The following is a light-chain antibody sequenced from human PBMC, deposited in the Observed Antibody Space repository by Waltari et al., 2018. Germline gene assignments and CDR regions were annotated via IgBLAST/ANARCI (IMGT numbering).Light chain of an antibody. J-gene: IGKJ2*01. V-gene: IGKV1-39*01. CDR3: QQSYSTPYT. CDR1: QTISGY. Sequence: DIQLTQSPSSLSASVGDRVTITCRASQTISGYVNWYQQRPGKAPNLLIYDVSTLHSGVPSRFSGSGSGTVFTLTITSLQPEDFATYHCQQSYSTPYTFGQGTNLEIK. CDR2: DVS.